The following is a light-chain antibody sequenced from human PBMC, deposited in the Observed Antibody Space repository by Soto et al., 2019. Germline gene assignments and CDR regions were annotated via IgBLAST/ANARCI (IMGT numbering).Light chain of an antibody. CDR2: DVS. CDR3: SSYSSGSTRYV. J-gene: IGLJ1*01. V-gene: IGLV2-14*03. CDR1: TRDIGGHES. Sequence: QSALTQPASVSGSPGQSITVSCTGSTRDIGGHESVAWYQQHPGKAPKLIIYDVSKRPLGVSDRFSGSKSGNTASLTISGLQAADEAEYHCSSYSSGSTRYVFGSGTKLTVL.